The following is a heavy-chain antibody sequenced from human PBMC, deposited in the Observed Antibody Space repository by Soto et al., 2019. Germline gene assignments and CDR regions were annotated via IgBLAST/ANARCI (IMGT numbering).Heavy chain of an antibody. CDR3: ARGPPYSSSKWFDP. CDR1: GGSFSGYY. CDR2: INHSGST. J-gene: IGHJ5*02. V-gene: IGHV4-34*01. D-gene: IGHD6-6*01. Sequence: QVQLQQWGAGLLKPSETLSLTCAVYGGSFSGYYWSWIRQPPGKGLEWIGEINHSGSTNYNPSLKSRVTISVDTSKNQFSLKLSSVTAADTAVSYCARGPPYSSSKWFDPWGQGTLVTVSS.